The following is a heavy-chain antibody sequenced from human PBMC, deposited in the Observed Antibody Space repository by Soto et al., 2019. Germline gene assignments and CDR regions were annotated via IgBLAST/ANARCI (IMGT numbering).Heavy chain of an antibody. J-gene: IGHJ4*02. Sequence: SVKVSCKASGGGNLRDYRTTWVRRAPGQGLEWMGGIIPKLGSANYAQNFQGRVTVTADESTSTAYMELRSLRSDDTAVYFCARKLDGSGWYFFDSWGQGTLVTVSS. D-gene: IGHD6-19*01. CDR3: ARKLDGSGWYFFDS. CDR2: IIPKLGSA. V-gene: IGHV1-69*13. CDR1: GGGNLRDYR.